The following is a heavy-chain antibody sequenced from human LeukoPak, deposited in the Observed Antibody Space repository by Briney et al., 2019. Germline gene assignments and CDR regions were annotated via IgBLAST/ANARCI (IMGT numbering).Heavy chain of an antibody. D-gene: IGHD2-2*01. CDR1: GYTFSSYG. CDR3: ARGYVVVSAAVRFDP. Sequence: AASVKVSCKASGYTFSSYGITWVRQAPGQGLEWMGWISAHNGKTNYAQKFQGRVTMTTDTYTRTAYMELRSLRSDDTAVYYCARGYVVVSAAVRFDPWGQGTLVTVSS. J-gene: IGHJ5*02. CDR2: ISAHNGKT. V-gene: IGHV1-18*01.